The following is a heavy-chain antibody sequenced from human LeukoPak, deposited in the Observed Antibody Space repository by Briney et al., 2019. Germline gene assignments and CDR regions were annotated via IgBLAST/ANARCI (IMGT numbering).Heavy chain of an antibody. CDR2: IYYSGST. D-gene: IGHD2-2*01. J-gene: IGHJ5*02. Sequence: SQTLSLTCTVSGGSISSGDYYWSWIRQPPGKGLEWIGYIYYSGSTYYNPSLKSRVTISVDTSKNQFSLELSSVTAADTAVYYCARAGGCSSTSCYAAPFDPWGQGTLVTVSS. V-gene: IGHV4-30-4*01. CDR3: ARAGGCSSTSCYAAPFDP. CDR1: GGSISSGDYY.